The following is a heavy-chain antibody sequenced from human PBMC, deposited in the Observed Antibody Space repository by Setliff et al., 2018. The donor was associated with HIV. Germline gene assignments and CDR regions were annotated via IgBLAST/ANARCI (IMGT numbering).Heavy chain of an antibody. Sequence: PGGSLRLSCAASGFTFSTYWMSWVRQAPGKGLVWVANIKQDGSEKYYVDSVKGRFTISRDNAKNSLYLQMNSLRAEDTAVYYCASVLRYYGSGSYPFGYWGQGTRATVS. CDR3: ASVLRYYGSGSYPFGY. V-gene: IGHV3-7*01. CDR2: IKQDGSEK. D-gene: IGHD3-10*01. CDR1: GFTFSTYW. J-gene: IGHJ4*02.